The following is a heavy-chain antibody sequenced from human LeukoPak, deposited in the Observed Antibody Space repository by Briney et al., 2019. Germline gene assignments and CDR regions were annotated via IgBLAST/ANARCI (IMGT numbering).Heavy chain of an antibody. J-gene: IGHJ1*01. V-gene: IGHV3-23*01. CDR1: GFTFSSYA. Sequence: PGGSLRLSCAASGFTFSSYAMSWVRQAPGKGLEWVSAISGSGGSTYYADSVKGRFTISRDNSKNTLYLQMNSLRAEDTAVYYCAKGGWGGGSASEAGAEYFQHWGQGTLVTVSS. CDR2: ISGSGGST. D-gene: IGHD7-27*01. CDR3: AKGGWGGGSASEAGAEYFQH.